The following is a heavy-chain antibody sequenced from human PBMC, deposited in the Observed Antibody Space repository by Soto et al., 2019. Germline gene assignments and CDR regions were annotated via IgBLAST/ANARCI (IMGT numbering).Heavy chain of an antibody. V-gene: IGHV3-23*01. CDR1: GLTFSGYD. CDR2: ISGSGSTT. CDR3: VTRSRGLQSSPPRLDS. Sequence: EVQLLESGGGLVHPGGSLRLSCAASGLTFSGYDMSWVRQPPGTGLEWVSAISGSGSTTYYADSVKGRFTISRDDSKNILFLQMNSLRAEDTAVYYCVTRSRGLQSSPPRLDSWGQGTLVTVSS. J-gene: IGHJ4*02. D-gene: IGHD4-4*01.